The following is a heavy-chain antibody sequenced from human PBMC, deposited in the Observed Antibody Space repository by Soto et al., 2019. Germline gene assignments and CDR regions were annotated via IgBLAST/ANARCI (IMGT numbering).Heavy chain of an antibody. CDR1: GFTFYSYA. D-gene: IGHD1-1*01. J-gene: IGHJ4*02. CDR2: TSNDGGHE. CDR3: ARASGSGTAPPRLPLDY. V-gene: IGHV3-30-3*01. Sequence: GGSVRLSCAASGFTFYSYAMHWVRQAPGKVLEWVAVTSNDGGHEYYADSVKGRFTISADNSKNILYLQMNTLRAEDTAVYYCARASGSGTAPPRLPLDYWGQGTLVTVSS.